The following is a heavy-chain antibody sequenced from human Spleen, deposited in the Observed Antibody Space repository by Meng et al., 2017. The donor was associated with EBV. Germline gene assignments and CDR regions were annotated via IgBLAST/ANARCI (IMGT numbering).Heavy chain of an antibody. D-gene: IGHD1-14*01. J-gene: IGHJ4*02. CDR2: IGGRGGGT. V-gene: IGHV3-23*04. CDR3: GRVPGNLYYFDY. CDR1: GFTISTYA. Sequence: VQLVESGGGLVQPGGSLRLSCAASGFTISTYAMSWVRQTPGNGLEWVSAIGGRGGGTFYADSVKGRFTISRDNSKNTLYLEMNSLRDEDTAVYYCGRVPGNLYYFDYWGQGTLVTASS.